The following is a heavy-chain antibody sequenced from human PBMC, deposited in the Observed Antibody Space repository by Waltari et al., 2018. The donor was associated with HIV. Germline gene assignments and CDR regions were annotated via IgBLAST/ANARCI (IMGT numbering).Heavy chain of an antibody. Sequence: QAQLQESGTGLAKPSATLGLSGTVSGASISSSTRWSWVRQSPGKGLQWIGEIYHTGNTKFIPSLESRVTLSIDKAKKTISFNLSLQTATDTATYLCARVRDYGDYGHFDSWGRGALVIV. J-gene: IGHJ4*02. CDR2: IYHTGNT. CDR1: GASISSSTR. D-gene: IGHD4-17*01. CDR3: ARVRDYGDYGHFDS. V-gene: IGHV4-4*02.